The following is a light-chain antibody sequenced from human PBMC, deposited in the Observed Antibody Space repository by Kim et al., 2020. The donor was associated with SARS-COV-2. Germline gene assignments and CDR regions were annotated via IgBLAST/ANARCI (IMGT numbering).Light chain of an antibody. Sequence: SSELTQDPAVSVALGQTVTITCQGESLRNYFASWFQKKPGQAPVLVMFSKNMRPSGVPDRFSGTNTGNTASLTITGARAEDEADYYCSSRDDSGSHLKWVFGGGTELTVL. CDR1: SLRNYF. CDR3: SSRDDSGSHLKWV. J-gene: IGLJ3*02. V-gene: IGLV3-19*01. CDR2: SKN.